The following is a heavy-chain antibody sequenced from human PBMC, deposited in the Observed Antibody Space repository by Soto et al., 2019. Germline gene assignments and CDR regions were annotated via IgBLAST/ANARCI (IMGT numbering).Heavy chain of an antibody. CDR1: GGTFSSYT. V-gene: IGHV1-69*02. J-gene: IGHJ6*01. Sequence: QVQLVQSGAEVKKPGSSVKVSCKASGGTFSSYTISWVRQAPGQGLEWMGRIIPILGIANYAQKFQGRVTITADKSTNTAYMELSSLRSEDTALYYCASLMSSGYYYGMDVWGQGTTVTVSS. CDR3: ASLMSSGYYYGMDV. D-gene: IGHD3-10*01. CDR2: IIPILGIA.